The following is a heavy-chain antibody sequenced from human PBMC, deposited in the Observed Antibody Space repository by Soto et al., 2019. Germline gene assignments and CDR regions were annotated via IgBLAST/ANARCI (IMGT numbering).Heavy chain of an antibody. D-gene: IGHD3-10*01. CDR2: IYYSGST. CDR1: GGSISSYY. CDR3: ARRGDYYGSGSFHFDY. V-gene: IGHV4-59*08. J-gene: IGHJ4*02. Sequence: QVQLQESRRGLVKPSETLSLTCTVSGGSISSYYWSWIRQPPGKGLEWIGYIYYSGSTNYNPSLKSRVTISVDTSKNQFSLKLSSVTAADTAVYYCARRGDYYGSGSFHFDYWGQGTLVTVSS.